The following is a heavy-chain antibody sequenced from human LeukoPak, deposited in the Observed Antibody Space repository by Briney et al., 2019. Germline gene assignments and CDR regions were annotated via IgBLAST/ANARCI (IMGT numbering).Heavy chain of an antibody. Sequence: GGSLRLSCAGSGFSFSDYAMSRVRQAPGRGLEWVSFISGPGDRTYSADSVRGRLTTSRDNSRNILYLQINSLRAEDTATYYCAKGRGANSVYASLGQGTLVTVSS. CDR2: ISGPGDRT. D-gene: IGHD4/OR15-4a*01. CDR3: AKGRGANSVYAS. V-gene: IGHV3-23*01. CDR1: GFSFSDYA. J-gene: IGHJ5*02.